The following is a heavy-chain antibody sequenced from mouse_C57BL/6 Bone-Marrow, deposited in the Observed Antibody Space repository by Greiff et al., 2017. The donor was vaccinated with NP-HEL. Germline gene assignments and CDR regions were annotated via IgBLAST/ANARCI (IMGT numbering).Heavy chain of an antibody. CDR3: ARFSGYGAMDY. CDR2: ISNLAYSI. V-gene: IGHV5-15*01. Sequence: EVKLVASGGGLVQPGGSLKLSCAASGFTFSDYGMAWVRQAPRTGPEWVAFISNLAYSIYYADTVTGRFTITRGNAKNTLYLEMSRLRSEDTAMYYCARFSGYGAMDYWGQGTSVTVSS. J-gene: IGHJ4*01. CDR1: GFTFSDYG. D-gene: IGHD3-2*02.